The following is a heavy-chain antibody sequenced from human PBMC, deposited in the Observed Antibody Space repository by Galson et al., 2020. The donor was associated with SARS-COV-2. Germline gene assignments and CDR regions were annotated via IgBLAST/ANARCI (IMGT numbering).Heavy chain of an antibody. J-gene: IGHJ1*01. CDR2: ISGNGDTI. Sequence: GGSLRLSCAASGFTFRTYAMSWVRQAPGKGLEWVSGISGNGDTIHQADSVKGRFTISRDNSKNTLYLQVNSLRDEGTAVYYCAGDPAYKSMMATSVLGVHWGQGTLVGVSS. CDR1: GFTFRTYA. CDR3: AGDPAYKSMMATSVLGVH. V-gene: IGHV3-23*01. D-gene: IGHD5-12*01.